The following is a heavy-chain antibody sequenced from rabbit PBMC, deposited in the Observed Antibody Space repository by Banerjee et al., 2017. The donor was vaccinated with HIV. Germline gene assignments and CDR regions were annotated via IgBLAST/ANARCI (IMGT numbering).Heavy chain of an antibody. CDR2: IGAGSGAT. V-gene: IGHV1S45*01. D-gene: IGHD6-1*01. CDR3: ARIYVGYNGYDYGNL. Sequence: QEQLVESGGGLVQPGESLTHTCTASGFSFSRGYWICWDRQAPGKGLEWIGCIGAGSGATYYASWAKGRFTISRTSSTTVALQMPSLTSADTATYSCARIYVGYNGYDYGNLWGPGTLVTVS. CDR1: GFSFSRGYW. J-gene: IGHJ4*01.